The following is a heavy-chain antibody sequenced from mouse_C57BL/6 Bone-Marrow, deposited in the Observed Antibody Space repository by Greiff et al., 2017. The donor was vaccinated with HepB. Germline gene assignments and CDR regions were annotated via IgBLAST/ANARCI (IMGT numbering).Heavy chain of an antibody. CDR3: GRRGYSNYEDY. CDR1: GYAFSSYW. J-gene: IGHJ2*01. CDR2: IYPGDGDT. V-gene: IGHV1-80*01. Sequence: QVQLKQSGAELVKPGASVKISCKASGYAFSSYWMNWVKQRPGKGLEWIGQIYPGDGDTTYNGKFKGKAILTADKSSSTAYMQLSHLASEDDAGYFCGRRGYSNYEDYWGRGNTLTVSS. D-gene: IGHD2-5*01.